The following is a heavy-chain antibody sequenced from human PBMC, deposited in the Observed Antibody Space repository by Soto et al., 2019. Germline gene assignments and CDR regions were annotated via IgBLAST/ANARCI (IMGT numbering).Heavy chain of an antibody. J-gene: IGHJ5*02. CDR1: VFSIWRSR. CDR3: ARDRSTYGGGGTRQVKENGFEP. CDR2: AYYSGST. V-gene: IGHV4-59*01. D-gene: IGHD2-8*01. Sequence: LATSSLSSNVPVFSIWRSRFRWIRHHPGKELEWIGYAYYSGSTDYNPCLKSRVTMSVDTSKNQVSLKLNSVTTADTAVYYCARDRSTYGGGGTRQVKENGFEPWGTGTLVTVTS.